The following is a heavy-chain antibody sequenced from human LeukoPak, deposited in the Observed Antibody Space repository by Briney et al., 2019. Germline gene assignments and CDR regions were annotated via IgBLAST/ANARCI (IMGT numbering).Heavy chain of an antibody. V-gene: IGHV3-53*05. Sequence: GGSLRLSCAASGFTVSSNYMSWVRQAPGKGLEWVSVIYSGGSTYYADSVKGRFTISRDNSKNTLYLQMNSLRAEDTAVYYCARDQGGGVVVPAAIPFDYWGQGTLVTVSS. J-gene: IGHJ4*02. CDR2: IYSGGST. CDR3: ARDQGGGVVVPAAIPFDY. CDR1: GFTVSSNY. D-gene: IGHD2-2*01.